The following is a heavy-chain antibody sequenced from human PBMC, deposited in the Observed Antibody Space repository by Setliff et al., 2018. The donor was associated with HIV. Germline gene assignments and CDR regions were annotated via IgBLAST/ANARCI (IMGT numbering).Heavy chain of an antibody. D-gene: IGHD6-19*01. CDR3: ARVPFRSAWFSGGHDAFDI. V-gene: IGHV1-18*01. J-gene: IGHJ3*02. CDR2: ISGYNGNT. Sequence: PSVKVSCKASRYTFTRYGISWVRQAPGQGLEWMGWISGYNGNTKYAQSFQGRVAMTTETSTSTAYMEMRSLRSDDTAVYYCARVPFRSAWFSGGHDAFDIWGQGTMVTVSS. CDR1: RYTFTRYG.